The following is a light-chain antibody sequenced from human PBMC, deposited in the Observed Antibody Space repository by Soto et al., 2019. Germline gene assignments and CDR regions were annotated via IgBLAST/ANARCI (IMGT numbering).Light chain of an antibody. CDR3: SSFTTSNTGV. Sequence: QSALPQPASVSGSPGQSITISCTGTSSDVGGFNYVSWYQHYPGEAPKLLIYEVSNRPSGVSSRFSGSKSGNTAALTISGRQADDEGDYYCSSFTTSNTGVFGGGTQLTVL. V-gene: IGLV2-14*01. CDR2: EVS. J-gene: IGLJ2*01. CDR1: SSDVGGFNY.